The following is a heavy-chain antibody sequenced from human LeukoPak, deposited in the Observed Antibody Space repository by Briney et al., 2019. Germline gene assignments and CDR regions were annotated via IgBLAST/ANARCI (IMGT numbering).Heavy chain of an antibody. Sequence: ASVKVSCKASGYTFTSYYMHWMRQAPGQGLEWMGIINPSGGSTSYAQKFQGRVTMTRDTSTSTVYMELSSLRSEDTAVYYCARPVSANYYYYGMDVWGQGTTVTVSS. D-gene: IGHD2-8*01. CDR1: GYTFTSYY. V-gene: IGHV1-46*01. CDR2: INPSGGST. CDR3: ARPVSANYYYYGMDV. J-gene: IGHJ6*02.